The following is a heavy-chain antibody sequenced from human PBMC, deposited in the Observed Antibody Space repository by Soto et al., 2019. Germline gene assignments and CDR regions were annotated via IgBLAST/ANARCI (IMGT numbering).Heavy chain of an antibody. V-gene: IGHV1-69*13. CDR3: ATRREYSITMTPIYFNC. Sequence: SVKVSCKASGYTFSSYAISWVRQAPGQGLEWMGGIIPIFGTANYAQKFQGRVTITADESTGTAYMELSSLRSEDTAVYYCATRREYSITMTPIYFNCWGQGTLVTVSS. CDR2: IIPIFGTA. D-gene: IGHD3-22*01. J-gene: IGHJ4*02. CDR1: GYTFSSYA.